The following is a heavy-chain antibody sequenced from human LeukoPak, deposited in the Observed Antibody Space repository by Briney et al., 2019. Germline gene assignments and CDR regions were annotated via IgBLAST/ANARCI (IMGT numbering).Heavy chain of an antibody. CDR3: ARGDRAASAFDS. CDR2: IYSGGTT. CDR1: GFTFSSYW. V-gene: IGHV3-53*01. D-gene: IGHD6-13*01. J-gene: IGHJ4*02. Sequence: GRSQRLSCTASGFTFSSYWMSWVRQAPGKGLEWVSVIYSGGTTYYTESVKARFTISRDNSKNTLYLQMNSLRAEHTAVYYCARGDRAASAFDSWGQGTLVSVSS.